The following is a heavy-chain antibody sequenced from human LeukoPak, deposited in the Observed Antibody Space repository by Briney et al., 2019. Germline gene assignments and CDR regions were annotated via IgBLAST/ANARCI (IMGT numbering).Heavy chain of an antibody. Sequence: GASVKVSCKASGGSFNNSPISWVRQAPGQGLEWMGGIIPIFGTANYAQKFQGRVTITADESTSTAYMELSSLRSEDTAVYYCARGGVVTATDIWGQGTMVTVSS. CDR1: GGSFNNSP. V-gene: IGHV1-69*13. D-gene: IGHD3-22*01. CDR2: IIPIFGTA. J-gene: IGHJ3*02. CDR3: ARGGVVTATDI.